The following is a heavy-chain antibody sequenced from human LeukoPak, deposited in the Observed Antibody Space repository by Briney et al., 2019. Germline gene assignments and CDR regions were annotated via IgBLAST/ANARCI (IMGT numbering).Heavy chain of an antibody. V-gene: IGHV3-74*01. CDR3: AELGITMIGGV. Sequence: PGGSLRLSCAASGFTFSNYWMHWVRLAPGKGPMWVSRISTDGRFTYYADSVKGRFTISRDNAKNSLYLQMNSLRAEDTAVYYCAELGITMIGGVWGKGTTVTISS. J-gene: IGHJ6*04. D-gene: IGHD3-10*02. CDR1: GFTFSNYW. CDR2: ISTDGRFT.